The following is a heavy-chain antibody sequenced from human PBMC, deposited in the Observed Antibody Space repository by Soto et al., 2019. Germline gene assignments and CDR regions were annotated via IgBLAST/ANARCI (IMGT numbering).Heavy chain of an antibody. CDR1: GGSISSGGYS. CDR3: ARLALVTRIFDY. J-gene: IGHJ4*02. CDR2: VYHSGIP. D-gene: IGHD2-21*02. V-gene: IGHV4-30-2*01. Sequence: QLQLQESGSGLVKPSQTLSLTCAVSGGSISSGGYSWSWIRQPPGKGLEWIGYVYHSGIPYYNPSLKGRVTISLDRSKNQFSLELGSVTAADTAVYYCARLALVTRIFDYWGQGTLVTVSS.